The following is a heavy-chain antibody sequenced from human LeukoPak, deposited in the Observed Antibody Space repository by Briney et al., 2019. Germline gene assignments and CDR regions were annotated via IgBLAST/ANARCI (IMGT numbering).Heavy chain of an antibody. J-gene: IGHJ6*02. Sequence: PSETLSLTCAVYGGSFSGYYWSWIRQPPGKGLERIGEINHSGSTNYNPSLKSRVTISVDTSKNQFSLKLSSATAADTAVYYCARGRTLAYCGGDCYFHYYYYYGMDVWGQGTTVTVSS. CDR3: ARGRTLAYCGGDCYFHYYYYYGMDV. CDR1: GGSFSGYY. D-gene: IGHD2-21*02. CDR2: INHSGST. V-gene: IGHV4-34*01.